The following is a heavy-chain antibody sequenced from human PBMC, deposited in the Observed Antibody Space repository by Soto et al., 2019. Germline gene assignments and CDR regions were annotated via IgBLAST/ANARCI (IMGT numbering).Heavy chain of an antibody. D-gene: IGHD2-21*02. J-gene: IGHJ4*02. CDR3: ARHEPPAYCGGDCYEKPLDY. Sequence: SETLSLTCTVSCGSISSSSYYWGWIRQPPGKGLEWIGSIYYSGSTYYNPSLKSRVTISVDTSKNQFSLKLSSVTAADTAVYYCARHEPPAYCGGDCYEKPLDYWGQGTLVTVSS. CDR1: CGSISSSSYY. V-gene: IGHV4-39*01. CDR2: IYYSGST.